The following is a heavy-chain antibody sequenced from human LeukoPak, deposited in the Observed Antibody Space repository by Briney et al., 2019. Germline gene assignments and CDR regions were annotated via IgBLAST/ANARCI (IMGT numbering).Heavy chain of an antibody. D-gene: IGHD3-22*01. V-gene: IGHV1-2*02. CDR2: INPNSGGT. Sequence: ASVTVSCKASGYTFTGYYMHWVRQAPGQGLEWMGWINPNSGGTNYAQKFQGRVTMTRDTSISTAYMELSRLRSDDTAVYYCARDYYDSSGYYHFDYWGQGTLVTVSS. CDR3: ARDYYDSSGYYHFDY. CDR1: GYTFTGYY. J-gene: IGHJ4*02.